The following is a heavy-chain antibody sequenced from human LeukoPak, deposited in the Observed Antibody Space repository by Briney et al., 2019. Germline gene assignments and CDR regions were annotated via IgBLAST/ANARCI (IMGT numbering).Heavy chain of an antibody. CDR3: ASGWLVRTGRYYYYYMDV. J-gene: IGHJ6*03. Sequence: ASVKVFCKASGYTFTSYDINWVRQATGQGLEWMGWMNPNSGNTGYAQKFQGRVTMTRITSISTAYMELSSLRSEDTAVYYCASGWLVRTGRYYYYYMDVWGKGTTVTVSS. D-gene: IGHD6-19*01. V-gene: IGHV1-8*01. CDR2: MNPNSGNT. CDR1: GYTFTSYD.